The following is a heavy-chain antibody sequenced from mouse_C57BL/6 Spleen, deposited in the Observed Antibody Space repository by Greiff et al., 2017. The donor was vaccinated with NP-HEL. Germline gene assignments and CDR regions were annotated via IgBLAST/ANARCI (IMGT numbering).Heavy chain of an antibody. CDR2: IYPGDGDT. CDR3: ARAYYSNYEGVYFDY. D-gene: IGHD2-5*01. Sequence: VQLQQSGPELVKPGASVKISCKASGYAFSSSWMNWVKQRPGKGLEWIGRIYPGDGDTNYNGKFKGKATLTADKSSSTAYMQLSSLTSEDSAVYFCARAYYSNYEGVYFDYWGQGTTLTVSS. J-gene: IGHJ2*01. CDR1: GYAFSSSW. V-gene: IGHV1-82*01.